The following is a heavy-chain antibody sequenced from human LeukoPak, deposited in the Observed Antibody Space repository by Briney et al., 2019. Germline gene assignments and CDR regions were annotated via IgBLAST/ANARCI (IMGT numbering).Heavy chain of an antibody. J-gene: IGHJ4*02. Sequence: KPGGSLRLSCEASGFTFSDFYMTWLRQAPGKGLEWVSYISGSGSDIKYVDSVKGRFSISRDNADNTLYLQMNSLRAEDTAMYYCSRDPRLVDYWGQGTLVTVSS. V-gene: IGHV3-11*01. CDR1: GFTFSDFY. CDR3: SRDPRLVDY. CDR2: ISGSGSDI.